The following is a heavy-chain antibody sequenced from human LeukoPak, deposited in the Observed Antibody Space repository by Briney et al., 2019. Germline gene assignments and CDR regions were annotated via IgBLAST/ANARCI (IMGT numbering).Heavy chain of an antibody. V-gene: IGHV4-59*01. CDR1: GGSISSYY. Sequence: PSETLSLTCTVSGGSISSYYWSWIRQPPGKGLEWIGYIYYSGSTNYNPSLKSRVTISVDTSKNQFSLKLSSVTAADTAVYYCARRRPVATPGGYFDYWGQGTLVTVSS. CDR3: ARRRPVATPGGYFDY. CDR2: IYYSGST. D-gene: IGHD4-23*01. J-gene: IGHJ4*02.